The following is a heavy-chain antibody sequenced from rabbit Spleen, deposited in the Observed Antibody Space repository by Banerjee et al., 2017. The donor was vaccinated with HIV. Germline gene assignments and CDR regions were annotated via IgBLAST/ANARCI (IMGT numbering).Heavy chain of an antibody. Sequence: QEQLVESGGGLVQPGGSLKLSCKASGFDFSNYGVSWVRQAPGKGLEWIGDIYPVFGITNYANWVKGRFTISSDNAQNTVDLQMNSLTAADTATYFCAREDVGGSISLWGPGTLVTVS. J-gene: IGHJ4*01. CDR3: AREDVGGSISL. CDR2: IYPVFGIT. CDR1: GFDFSNYG. D-gene: IGHD1-1*01. V-gene: IGHV1S47*01.